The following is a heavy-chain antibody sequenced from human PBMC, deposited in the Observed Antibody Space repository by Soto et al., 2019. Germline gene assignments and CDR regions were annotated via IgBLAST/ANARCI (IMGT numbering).Heavy chain of an antibody. D-gene: IGHD5-12*01. V-gene: IGHV3-30-3*01. CDR2: ISYDGSNK. CDR3: AKALASRWLQPDL. Sequence: GGSLRLSCAASGFTFSSYAMHWVRQAPGKGLEWVAVISYDGSNKYYADSVKGRFTISRDNSKNTLSLQINSLRVEDTALYYCAKALASRWLQPDLWGQGTLVTVSS. CDR1: GFTFSSYA. J-gene: IGHJ4*02.